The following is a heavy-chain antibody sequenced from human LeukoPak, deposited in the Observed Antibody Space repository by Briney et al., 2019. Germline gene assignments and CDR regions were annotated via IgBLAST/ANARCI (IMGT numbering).Heavy chain of an antibody. J-gene: IGHJ4*02. CDR1: GFTFSSYA. CDR2: ISGSGGST. D-gene: IGHD2-21*02. V-gene: IGHV3-23*01. CDR3: AKGSYSGADYCGGDCYYYFDY. Sequence: PGGSLRLSCAASGFTFSSYAMNWVRQAPGKGLEWVSVISGSGGSTYYADSVKGRFTISRDNYKKTLYLEMNSLRAEDTAVYYCAKGSYSGADYCGGDCYYYFDYWGQGTLVTVPS.